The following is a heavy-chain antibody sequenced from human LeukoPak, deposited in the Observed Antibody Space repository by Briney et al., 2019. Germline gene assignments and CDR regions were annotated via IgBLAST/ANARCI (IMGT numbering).Heavy chain of an antibody. D-gene: IGHD1-26*01. CDR1: GFTFSSYA. Sequence: GGSLRLSCAASGFTFSSYALSWVRQAPGKGPEWVSVISGSGDSTYYADSVKGRFTISRDNSRNTLYLQMNSLRAEDTAVYYCAKRGPTWPPIDWGQGTLVTVSS. J-gene: IGHJ4*02. CDR2: ISGSGDST. V-gene: IGHV3-23*01. CDR3: AKRGPTWPPID.